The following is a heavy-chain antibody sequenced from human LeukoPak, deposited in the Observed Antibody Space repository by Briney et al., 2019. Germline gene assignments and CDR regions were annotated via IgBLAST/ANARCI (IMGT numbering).Heavy chain of an antibody. CDR1: GFTFSSYA. V-gene: IGHV3-23*01. J-gene: IGHJ4*02. CDR2: ISGSGDNT. D-gene: IGHD3-10*01. CDR3: AKERSTDRAWFGELLE. Sequence: GGSLRLSCAASGFTFSSYAMGWVRQAPGKGLEWVSGISGSGDNTYYADSVKGRFTISRDNSKFTLYLQMNSLRAEDTALYYCAKERSTDRAWFGELLEWGQGNMVTVSS.